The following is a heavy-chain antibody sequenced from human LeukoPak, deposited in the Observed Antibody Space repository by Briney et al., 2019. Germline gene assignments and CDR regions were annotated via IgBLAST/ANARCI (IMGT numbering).Heavy chain of an antibody. CDR3: ARGPHCSSTSCHYYYYYMDV. D-gene: IGHD2-2*01. J-gene: IGHJ6*03. CDR1: GFTFSSYS. CDR2: ISSSSSYI. V-gene: IGHV3-21*01. Sequence: GGSLRLSSAASGFTFSSYSMNWVRQAPGKGLEWVSSISSSSSYIYYADSVKGRFTISRDNAKNSLYLQMNSLRAEDTAVYYCARGPHCSSTSCHYYYYYMDVWGKGTTVTVSS.